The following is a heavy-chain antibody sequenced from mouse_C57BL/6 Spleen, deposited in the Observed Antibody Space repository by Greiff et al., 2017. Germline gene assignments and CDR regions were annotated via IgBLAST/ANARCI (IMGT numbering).Heavy chain of an antibody. CDR1: GYTFTSYW. CDR2: IDPSDSYT. CDR3: AAGGYLWFAY. D-gene: IGHD2-2*01. J-gene: IGHJ3*01. V-gene: IGHV1-69*01. Sequence: QVQLKQPGAELVMPGASVKLSCKASGYTFTSYWMHWVKQRPGQGLEWIGEIDPSDSYTNYNQKFKGKSTLTVDKSSSTAYMQLSSLTSEDSAVYYCAAGGYLWFAYWGQGTLVTVSA.